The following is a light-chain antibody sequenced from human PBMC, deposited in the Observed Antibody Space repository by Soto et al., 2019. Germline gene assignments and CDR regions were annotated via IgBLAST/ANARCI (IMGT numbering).Light chain of an antibody. V-gene: IGKV3-20*01. CDR3: QQCGSSWT. CDR2: GAS. J-gene: IGKJ1*01. CDR1: QSVSSTY. Sequence: EIVLTQSPGTLSLSPGERATLSCRASQSVSSTYLALYQQKPGQSPRLLISGASSRATGIPDRFSGSGSGTDFTLTISRLEPEDFAVDYCQQCGSSWTFGQGTKVDIK.